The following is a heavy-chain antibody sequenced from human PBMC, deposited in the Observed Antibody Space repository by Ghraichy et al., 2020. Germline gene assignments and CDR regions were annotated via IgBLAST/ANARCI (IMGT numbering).Heavy chain of an antibody. J-gene: IGHJ5*02. CDR3: AGGRQWLAPPKNTRFDP. CDR1: GGSLNSYY. V-gene: IGHV4-34*01. D-gene: IGHD6-19*01. Sequence: SETLSLTCAVSGGSLNSYYWTWLRQPPGGGLEWIGEISPRGVTKYNPSLKSRVTISIDTSQNQFFLRLTSLTAADTAVFYCAGGRQWLAPPKNTRFDPWGRGTPVIVSS. CDR2: ISPRGVT.